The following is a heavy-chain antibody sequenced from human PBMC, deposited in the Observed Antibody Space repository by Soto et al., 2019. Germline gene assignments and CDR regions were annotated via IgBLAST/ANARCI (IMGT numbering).Heavy chain of an antibody. V-gene: IGHV1-3*01. CDR3: AAHRYCSCGSCYLGDFDY. J-gene: IGHJ4*01. Sequence: QVQLVQSGAEVKKPGASVKVSCKASGYTFTSYAMHWVRQAPGQRLEWMGWINAGNGNTKYSQKFQGRVTISRDTSVRTAYMELGSLRAEDTAVYYCAAHRYCSCGSCYLGDFDYWGHGALVTVSS. CDR2: INAGNGNT. CDR1: GYTFTSYA. D-gene: IGHD2-15*01.